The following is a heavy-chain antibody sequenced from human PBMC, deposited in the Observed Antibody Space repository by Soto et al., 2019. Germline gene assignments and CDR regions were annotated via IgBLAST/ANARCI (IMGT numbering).Heavy chain of an antibody. Sequence: EVQLLESGGGLVQPGGSLRLSCAASGFPFSTSAMNWVRQAPGKGLEWVSGISGSDKRTYYADSVMGRFTISRDNSKNTLYLLMNSLRAEDTAVYYCANTEDSSTWCFGYWGQGTLVTVSS. CDR3: ANTEDSSTWCFGY. V-gene: IGHV3-23*01. CDR2: ISGSDKRT. CDR1: GFPFSTSA. J-gene: IGHJ4*02. D-gene: IGHD6-13*01.